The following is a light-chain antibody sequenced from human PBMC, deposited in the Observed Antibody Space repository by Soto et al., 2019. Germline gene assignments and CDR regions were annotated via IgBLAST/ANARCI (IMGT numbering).Light chain of an antibody. Sequence: QSGLTQPPSASGTPGQRVTISCSGSSSNIGSNTVNWYQQLPGTAPNLLIYSNNQRPSGVPDRFSGSKSGTSASLAISGLQSEDEAYYYCAAWDDSLNGYVFGTGTKVTVL. CDR1: SSNIGSNT. CDR3: AAWDDSLNGYV. V-gene: IGLV1-44*01. J-gene: IGLJ1*01. CDR2: SNN.